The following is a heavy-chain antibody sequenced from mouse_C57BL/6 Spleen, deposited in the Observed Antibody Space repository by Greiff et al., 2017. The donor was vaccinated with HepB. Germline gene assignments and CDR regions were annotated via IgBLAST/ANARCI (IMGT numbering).Heavy chain of an antibody. D-gene: IGHD1-1*01. CDR1: GFTFSSYT. CDR2: ISGGGGNT. CDR3: ARDGSSYGGYFDY. Sequence: RVESGGGLVKPGGSLKLSCASSGFTFSSYTMSWVRQTPEKRLEWVATISGGGGNTYYPDSVKGRFTISRDNAKNTLYLQMSSLRSEDTALYYCARDGSSYGGYFDYWGQGTTLTVSS. V-gene: IGHV5-9*01. J-gene: IGHJ2*01.